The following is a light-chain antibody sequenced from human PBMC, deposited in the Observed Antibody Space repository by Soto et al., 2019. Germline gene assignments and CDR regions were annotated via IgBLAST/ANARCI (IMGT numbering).Light chain of an antibody. CDR3: QSGVT. Sequence: EIVLTQSPATLSLSPGERATLSCRASQSVSSYFAWYQQKPGQAPRLLIYDASNRATGIPARFSGSGSGTDFTLTISSLEPEDFAVYYCQSGVTFGQGTRLEIK. CDR1: QSVSSY. J-gene: IGKJ5*01. CDR2: DAS. V-gene: IGKV3-11*01.